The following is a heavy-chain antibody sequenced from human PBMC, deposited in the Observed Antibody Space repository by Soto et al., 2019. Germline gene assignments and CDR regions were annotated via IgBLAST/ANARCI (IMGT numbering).Heavy chain of an antibody. CDR3: ARATYYYDSGGYYYISYFDY. D-gene: IGHD3-22*01. J-gene: IGHJ4*02. Sequence: ASVKVSCKASGYSFTRYYINWVRQAPGQGLEWMGWISAYNGNTNYAQKLQGRVTMTTDTSTSTAYMELRSLRSDDTAMYYCARATYYYDSGGYYYISYFDYWGPGTLVTVSS. CDR1: GYSFTRYY. CDR2: ISAYNGNT. V-gene: IGHV1-18*01.